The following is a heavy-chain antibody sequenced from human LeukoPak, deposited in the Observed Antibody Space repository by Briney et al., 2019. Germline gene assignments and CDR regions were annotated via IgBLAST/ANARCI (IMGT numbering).Heavy chain of an antibody. CDR2: ISYDGSNK. D-gene: IGHD3-10*01. V-gene: IGHV3-30*19. Sequence: GGSLRLSCAASGFTFSSYGMHWVRQAPGKGLEWVAVISYDGSNKYYADSVKGRFTISRDNSKNTLYLQMNSLRAEDTAVYYCARDGAYGSGSYNNYYYYYMDVWGKGTTVTVSS. CDR1: GFTFSSYG. CDR3: ARDGAYGSGSYNNYYYYYMDV. J-gene: IGHJ6*03.